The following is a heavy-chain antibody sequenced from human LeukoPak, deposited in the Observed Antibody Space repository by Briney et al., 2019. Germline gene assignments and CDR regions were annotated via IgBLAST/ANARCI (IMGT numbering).Heavy chain of an antibody. CDR1: GRSFTGYY. V-gene: IGHV4-34*01. J-gene: IGHJ4*02. D-gene: IGHD6-19*01. CDR2: INHTGGT. Sequence: SETLSLTCAIYGRSFTGYYWGWIRQPPGKGLEWIGEINHTGGTNYNPSLKSRVTISVDTSKNQFSLKLTSVTAADTAVYYCASTYSSGWYGGDYWGQGALVTVSP. CDR3: ASTYSSGWYGGDY.